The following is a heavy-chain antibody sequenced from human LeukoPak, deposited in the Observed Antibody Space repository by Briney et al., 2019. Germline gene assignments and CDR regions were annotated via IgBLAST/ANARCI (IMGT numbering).Heavy chain of an antibody. CDR1: GYTLTELS. CDR3: ATLGYYYGSGSPLGTDY. V-gene: IGHV1-24*01. J-gene: IGHJ4*02. CDR2: FDPEDGET. Sequence: ASVKVSCKVSGYTLTELSMHWVRQAPGKGLEWMGGFDPEDGETIYAQKFQGRVTMTEDTSTDTAYMELSSLRSEDTAVYYCATLGYYYGSGSPLGTDYWGQGTLVTVSS. D-gene: IGHD3-10*01.